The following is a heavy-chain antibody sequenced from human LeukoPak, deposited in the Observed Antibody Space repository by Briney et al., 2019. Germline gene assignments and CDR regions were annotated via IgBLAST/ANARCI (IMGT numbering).Heavy chain of an antibody. CDR1: GYTFTGYY. Sequence: ASVKVSCKASGYTFTGYYMHWVRQAPGQGLEWMGRINPNSGGTNYAQKFQGRVTMTRDTSISTAYMELSRLRSDDTAVYYCARDRRWERWELLDYWGQGTLVTVSS. CDR3: ARDRRWERWELLDY. V-gene: IGHV1-2*06. J-gene: IGHJ4*02. D-gene: IGHD1-26*01. CDR2: INPNSGGT.